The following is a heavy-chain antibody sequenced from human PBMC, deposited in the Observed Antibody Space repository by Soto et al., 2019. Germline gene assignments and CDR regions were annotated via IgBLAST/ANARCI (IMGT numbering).Heavy chain of an antibody. CDR1: GFTFSSYA. CDR2: ISYDGSNK. V-gene: IGHV3-30-3*01. Sequence: QVQLVESGGGVVQPGRSLRLSCAASGFTFSSYAMHWVRQAPGKGLEWVAVISYDGSNKYYADSVKGRFTISRDNSKNTMYLQMNSLRAEDTAVYYWARESGYPTGNWFDPWGQGTLVTVSS. D-gene: IGHD3-3*01. CDR3: ARESGYPTGNWFDP. J-gene: IGHJ5*02.